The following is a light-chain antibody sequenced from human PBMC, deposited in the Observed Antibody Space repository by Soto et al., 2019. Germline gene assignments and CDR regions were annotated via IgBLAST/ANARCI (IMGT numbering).Light chain of an antibody. Sequence: QSVLTQPRSVSGSPGQSVTISCTGSSSDVGAYNFVSWYQRYPAKAPKLMIYDVNKRPSGVPDRFSGSKSGNTASLTVSGLQAEDEADYYCSSHGGTSPYVFGTGTKVTVL. V-gene: IGLV2-11*01. CDR2: DVN. J-gene: IGLJ1*01. CDR1: SSDVGAYNF. CDR3: SSHGGTSPYV.